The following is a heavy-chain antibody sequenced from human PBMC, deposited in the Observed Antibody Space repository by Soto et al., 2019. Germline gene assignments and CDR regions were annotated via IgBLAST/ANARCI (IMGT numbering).Heavy chain of an antibody. V-gene: IGHV3-49*03. D-gene: IGHD3-3*01. CDR2: IRSKAYGGTT. CDR3: TRETVTIFGVVPIDY. CDR1: GFTFGDYA. J-gene: IGHJ4*02. Sequence: GGSLRLSCTASGFTFGDYAMSWFRQAPGKGLEWVGFIRSKAYGGTTEYAASVKGRFTISRDDSKSIAYLQMNSLKTEDTAVYYCTRETVTIFGVVPIDYWGQGTLVTVSS.